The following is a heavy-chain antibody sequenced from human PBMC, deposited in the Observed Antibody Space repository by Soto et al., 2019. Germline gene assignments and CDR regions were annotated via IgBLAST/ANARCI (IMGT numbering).Heavy chain of an antibody. D-gene: IGHD3-22*01. CDR2: TSYDGKS. CDR1: GYLINCGYS. J-gene: IGHJ4*01. Sequence: SETLSLTCKVSGYLINCGYSWGWIRQSPGKGLEWIGSTSYDGKSYYKPSLKSRVVMSVDLANNQFSLRLRSVTAADTAVYYCARDLSSGYQTFYFDYWGQGTPVTVSS. CDR3: ARDLSSGYQTFYFDY. V-gene: IGHV4-38-2*02.